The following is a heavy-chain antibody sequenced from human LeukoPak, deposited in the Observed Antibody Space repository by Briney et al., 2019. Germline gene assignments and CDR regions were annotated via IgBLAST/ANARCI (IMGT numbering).Heavy chain of an antibody. J-gene: IGHJ3*02. CDR3: ARVPVLQAAFDI. CDR1: GFTFTSSA. D-gene: IGHD3-10*01. CDR2: IVVGSGNT. V-gene: IGHV1-58*02. Sequence: ASVKVSCKASGFTFTSSAMQWVRQARGQRLEWIGWIVVGSGNTNYAQKFQERVTITRDMSTSTAYMELSSLRSEDTAVYYCARVPVLQAAFDIWGQGTMVTVSS.